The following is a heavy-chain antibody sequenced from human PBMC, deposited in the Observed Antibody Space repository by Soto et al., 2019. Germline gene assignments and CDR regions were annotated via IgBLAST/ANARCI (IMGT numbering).Heavy chain of an antibody. CDR2: ISGSGDST. Sequence: EVQLLESGGGLVQPGGSLRLSCAASGFTFSSYAMSWVRQAPGKGLEWVSAISGSGDSTYYADSVKGRFTISRDNSKNTQYLQMNSLRAEDSAVYYCAKRTVGWYFDLWGRGTLVTVSS. CDR1: GFTFSSYA. D-gene: IGHD4-17*01. CDR3: AKRTVGWYFDL. J-gene: IGHJ2*01. V-gene: IGHV3-23*01.